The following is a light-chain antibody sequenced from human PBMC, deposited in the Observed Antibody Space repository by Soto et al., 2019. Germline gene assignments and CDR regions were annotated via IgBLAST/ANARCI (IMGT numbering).Light chain of an antibody. V-gene: IGLV2-8*01. J-gene: IGLJ1*01. Sequence: QSALTQPASASGSTGESVTISCTGTSSDVGGYNYVSWYQQYPGKVPRLMIYEVNKRPSGVPDRFSGSKSGNTASLTVSGLQAEDEADYYCTSYAGGNNVFGTGTKVTV. CDR1: SSDVGGYNY. CDR3: TSYAGGNNV. CDR2: EVN.